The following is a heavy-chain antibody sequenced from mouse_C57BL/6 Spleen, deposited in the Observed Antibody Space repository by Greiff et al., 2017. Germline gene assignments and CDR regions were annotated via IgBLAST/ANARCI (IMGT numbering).Heavy chain of an antibody. CDR2: FYPGSGSI. V-gene: IGHV1-62-2*01. CDR3: ARHAIASSGLAY. J-gene: IGHJ3*01. D-gene: IGHD3-2*02. Sequence: QVQLQQSGAELVKPGASVKLSCKASGYTFTEYTIHWVKQRSGQGLEWIGWFYPGSGSIKYNENFKDKATLTADKSSSTVYMELSRLTSENSAVYVCARHAIASSGLAYWGQGTLVTVSA. CDR1: GYTFTEYT.